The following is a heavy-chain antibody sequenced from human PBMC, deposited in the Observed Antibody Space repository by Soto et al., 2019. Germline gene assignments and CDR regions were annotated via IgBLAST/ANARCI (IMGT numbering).Heavy chain of an antibody. CDR1: GGTFSSYA. CDR2: IIPIFGTA. V-gene: IGHV1-69*06. CDR3: ARVRYFDGFLHHYYFDY. Sequence: GSSVKVSCKASGGTFSSYAISWVRQAPGQGLEWMGGIIPIFGTANYAQKFQGRVTITADKSTSTAYMELSSLRSEDTAVYYCARVRYFDGFLHHYYFDYWGQGPLVTVAS. J-gene: IGHJ4*02. D-gene: IGHD3-9*01.